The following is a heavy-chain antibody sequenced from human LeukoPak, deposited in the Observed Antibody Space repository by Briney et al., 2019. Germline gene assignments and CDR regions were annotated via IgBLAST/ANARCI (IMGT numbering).Heavy chain of an antibody. J-gene: IGHJ4*02. CDR1: GYSFTTYW. CDR2: IYPSDSDT. CDR3: ARLRDSTGYYYDY. Sequence: GESLKISCKGSGYSFTTYWIGWVRQMPGKGLEWMGIIYPSDSDTRYSPSFQGQVTISVDKSISTAYLEWSSLKASDAAMYYCARLRDSTGYYYDYWGQGTLVTVSS. V-gene: IGHV5-51*01. D-gene: IGHD3-22*01.